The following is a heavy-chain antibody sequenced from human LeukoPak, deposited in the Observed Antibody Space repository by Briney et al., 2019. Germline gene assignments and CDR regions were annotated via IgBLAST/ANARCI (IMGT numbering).Heavy chain of an antibody. J-gene: IGHJ4*02. CDR3: ARDYDSSGYSAYFDY. Sequence: PSETLSLTCTVSRGSISSGSYYWGWIRQPPGKGLEWIGSIYHSGSTYYNPSLKSRVTISVDTSKNHFSLKLSSVTAADTAVYYCARDYDSSGYSAYFDYWGQGTLVTVSS. CDR1: RGSISSGSYY. CDR2: IYHSGST. V-gene: IGHV4-39*02. D-gene: IGHD3-22*01.